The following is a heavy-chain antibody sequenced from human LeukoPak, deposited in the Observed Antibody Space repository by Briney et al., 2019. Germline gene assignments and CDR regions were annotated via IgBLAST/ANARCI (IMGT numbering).Heavy chain of an antibody. CDR2: IKSKTDGGTT. CDR3: TTVAPGSSSWIDAFDI. D-gene: IGHD6-13*01. J-gene: IGHJ3*02. Sequence: GGSLRLSCAASGFTFSNAWMSWVRQAPGKGLEWVGRIKSKTDGGTTDYAAPVKGRFTISRDDSKNTLYLQMNSLKTEDTAVYYCTTVAPGSSSWIDAFDIWSQGTMVTVSS. CDR1: GFTFSNAW. V-gene: IGHV3-15*01.